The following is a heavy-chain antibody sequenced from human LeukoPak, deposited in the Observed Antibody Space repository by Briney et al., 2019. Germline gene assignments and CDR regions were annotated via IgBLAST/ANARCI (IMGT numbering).Heavy chain of an antibody. J-gene: IGHJ4*02. V-gene: IGHV3-23*01. Sequence: AGGSLRLSCAASGFTFSSYAMSWVRQAPGKGLEWVSAISGSGGGTYYADSVKGRFTISRDNSKNTLYLQMNSLRAEDTAVYYSAKYRYSYGDLDYWGQGTLVTVSS. CDR3: AKYRYSYGDLDY. CDR1: GFTFSSYA. D-gene: IGHD5-18*01. CDR2: ISGSGGGT.